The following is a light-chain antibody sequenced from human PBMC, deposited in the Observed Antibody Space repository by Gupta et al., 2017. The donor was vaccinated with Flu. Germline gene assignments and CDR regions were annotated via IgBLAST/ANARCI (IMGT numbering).Light chain of an antibody. CDR1: QSISDW. CDR2: KAS. V-gene: IGKV1-5*03. J-gene: IGKJ5*01. Sequence: DIHMTHSPSTLSASVGDRVTITCRASQSISDWMAWYQQKPGKAPKLLIYKASNLESGVPSRFSGSGSGTEFTLTISSLQPDDFATYYCQEYISYSKSFGQGTRLEIK. CDR3: QEYISYSKS.